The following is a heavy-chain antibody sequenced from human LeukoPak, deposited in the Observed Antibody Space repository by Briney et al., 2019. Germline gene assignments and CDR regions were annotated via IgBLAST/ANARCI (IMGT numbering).Heavy chain of an antibody. CDR3: AKYSSRGYSPPADY. D-gene: IGHD5-18*01. CDR2: ISSSSSTI. CDR1: GFTFSSYS. Sequence: GGSLRLSCAASGFTFSSYSMNWVRQAPGKGLEWVSYISSSSSTIYYADSVKGRFTISRDNAKNSLYLQMNSLRAEDTAVYYCAKYSSRGYSPPADYWGQGTLVTVSS. V-gene: IGHV3-48*04. J-gene: IGHJ4*02.